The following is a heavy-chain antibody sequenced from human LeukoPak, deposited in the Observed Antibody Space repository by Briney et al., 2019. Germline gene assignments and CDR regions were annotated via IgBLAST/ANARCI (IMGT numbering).Heavy chain of an antibody. CDR3: VREYSGSYFAY. CDR2: IYSGDST. J-gene: IGHJ4*02. V-gene: IGHV3-53*01. Sequence: GGSLRLSCAVSGFSVSSNYMSWVRQAPGKGLEWVSVIYSGDSTYCADSVKGRFTITRDNSKNTLYLQMNSLRVEDTAVYFCVREYSGSYFAYWGQGTLVTVSS. D-gene: IGHD1-26*01. CDR1: GFSVSSNY.